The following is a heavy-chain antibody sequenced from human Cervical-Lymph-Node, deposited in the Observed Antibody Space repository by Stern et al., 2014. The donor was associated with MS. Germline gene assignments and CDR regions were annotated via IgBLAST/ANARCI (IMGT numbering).Heavy chain of an antibody. V-gene: IGHV4-31*03. J-gene: IGHJ6*02. CDR1: GGSISSGGYY. CDR2: IYYSGST. CDR3: ARERGYDSSGYYGPGIYYYYGMDV. Sequence: QLQLQESGPGLVKPSQTLSLTCTVSGGSISSGGYYWSWIRQHPGKGLEWIGYIYYSGSTYYNPSLKSRVTISVDTSKNQFSLKLSSVTAADTAVYYCARERGYDSSGYYGPGIYYYYGMDVWGQGTTVTVSS. D-gene: IGHD3-22*01.